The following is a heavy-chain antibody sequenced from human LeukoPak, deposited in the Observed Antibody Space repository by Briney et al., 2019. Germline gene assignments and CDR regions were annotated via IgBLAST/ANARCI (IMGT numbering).Heavy chain of an antibody. V-gene: IGHV3-7*03. CDR1: GFTFSSYG. J-gene: IGHJ4*02. CDR3: ARDSHPGYSNI. CDR2: IKQDGSEK. Sequence: GGSLRLSCAASGFTFSSYGMHWVRQAPGKGLEWVANIKQDGSEKHYVDSVKGRFTISRDNAKNSLFLQMNSLRAEDTAVYYCARDSHPGYSNIWGQGTLVTVSS. D-gene: IGHD6-13*01.